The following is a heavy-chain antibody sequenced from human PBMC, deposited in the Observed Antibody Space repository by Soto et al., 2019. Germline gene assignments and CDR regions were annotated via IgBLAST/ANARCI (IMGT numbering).Heavy chain of an antibody. CDR3: ARAIDWFDP. CDR1: GGSISSYY. V-gene: IGHV4-59*01. CDR2: IYYSGST. Sequence: XXTLSLACTVSGGSISSYYWGWIRQPPGKGLEWIGYIYYSGSTNYNPSLKSRVTISVDTSKNQFSLKPSSVTAADTAVYYCARAIDWFDPWGQGTLVTVSS. J-gene: IGHJ5*02.